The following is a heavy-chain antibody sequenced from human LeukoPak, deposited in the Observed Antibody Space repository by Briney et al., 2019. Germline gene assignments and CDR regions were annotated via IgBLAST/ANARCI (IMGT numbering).Heavy chain of an antibody. CDR3: ATPIGGNWNYWFDP. CDR2: FDPEDGET. D-gene: IGHD1-7*01. J-gene: IGHJ5*02. CDR1: GYTLTELS. Sequence: ASVKVSCKVSGYTLTELSMHWVRQAPGKGLEWMGGFDPEDGETIYAQKFQGRVTMTEDTSTDTAYMELSSLRSEDTAMYYCATPIGGNWNYWFDPWGQGTLVTVSS. V-gene: IGHV1-24*01.